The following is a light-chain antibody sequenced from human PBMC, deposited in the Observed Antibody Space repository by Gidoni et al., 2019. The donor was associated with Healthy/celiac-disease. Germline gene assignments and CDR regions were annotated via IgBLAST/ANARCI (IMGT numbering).Light chain of an antibody. J-gene: IGKJ2*01. CDR1: QSISSW. CDR3: QQYNSYPYVT. V-gene: IGKV1-5*03. CDR2: KAS. Sequence: DIPMTQSPSTLSASGGDRVTITCRASQSISSWLAWYQQKPGKAPKLLIYKASSLESGVPSRFSGSGSVTEFTLTISSLQPDDFATYYCQQYNSYPYVTFGQGTKLEIK.